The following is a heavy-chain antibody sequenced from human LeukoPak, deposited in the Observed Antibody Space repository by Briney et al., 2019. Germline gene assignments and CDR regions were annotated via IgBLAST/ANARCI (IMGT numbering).Heavy chain of an antibody. J-gene: IGHJ1*01. CDR2: IRSKVENETT. V-gene: IGHV3-15*05. CDR3: TTGNP. CDR1: GFTFTAAS. Sequence: GGSLRLSCATSGFTFTAASMSWVRQAPGKGPEWIGLIRSKVENETTEYAAPVKGRFSISRDGSKATLYLEMKSLKVDDTGVYYCTTGNPWGQGTLVTV.